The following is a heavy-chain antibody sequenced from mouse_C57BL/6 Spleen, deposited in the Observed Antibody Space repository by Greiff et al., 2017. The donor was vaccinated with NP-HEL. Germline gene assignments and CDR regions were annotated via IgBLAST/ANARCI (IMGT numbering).Heavy chain of an antibody. V-gene: IGHV1-72*01. D-gene: IGHD1-1*01. CDR2: IDPNSGGT. Sequence: QVQLQQPGAELVKPGASVKLSCKASGYTFTSYWMHWVKQRPGRGLEWIGRIDPNSGGTKYNEKFKSKATLTGDKPSRTAYMQLSSLTSEDSAVYYCARGRNYGSSPSYWYFDVWGTGTTVTVSS. CDR1: GYTFTSYW. CDR3: ARGRNYGSSPSYWYFDV. J-gene: IGHJ1*03.